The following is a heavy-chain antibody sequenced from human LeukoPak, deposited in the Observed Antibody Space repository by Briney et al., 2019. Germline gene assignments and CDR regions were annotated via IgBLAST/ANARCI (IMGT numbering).Heavy chain of an antibody. CDR2: IYTNGST. CDR3: ASRIWSGVDY. CDR1: AFSVSRNY. Sequence: GGSLRLSCAASAFSVSRNYMNWVRQAPGKGLEWVSVIYTNGSTYYADFVKGRFTISRDNSKNTLYLQMNSLRVEDTALYYCASRIWSGVDYWGQGTLVTVSS. V-gene: IGHV3-66*01. J-gene: IGHJ4*02. D-gene: IGHD3-10*01.